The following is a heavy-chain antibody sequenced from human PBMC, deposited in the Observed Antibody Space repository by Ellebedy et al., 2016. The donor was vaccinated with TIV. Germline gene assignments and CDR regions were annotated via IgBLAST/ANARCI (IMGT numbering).Heavy chain of an antibody. Sequence: GGSLRLXCAASGFSFSWHWMHWVRQAPGKGLVWVSRINNDGTATTYADSVKGRFTISRDNTKNTLYLQMNSLRAEDTGVYYCARRSSGYCVGVKCTTDFDYWGRGSLVTVSS. V-gene: IGHV3-74*01. D-gene: IGHD2-2*03. CDR3: ARRSSGYCVGVKCTTDFDY. J-gene: IGHJ4*02. CDR1: GFSFSWHW. CDR2: INNDGTAT.